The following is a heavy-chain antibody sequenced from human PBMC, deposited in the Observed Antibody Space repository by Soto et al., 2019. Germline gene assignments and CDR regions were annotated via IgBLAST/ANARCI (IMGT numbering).Heavy chain of an antibody. J-gene: IGHJ4*02. D-gene: IGHD3-10*01. Sequence: EVQLLESGGGLVQPGGSLRLSCAASGFTFSSYAMSWVRQAPGKGLEWVSAISGSGGSTYYADSVKGRFTISRDNSKYTLLLQMNSLKAEDTAVYYCAKDGYGNYYGSGSHFDYWGQGTLVTVAS. CDR1: GFTFSSYA. V-gene: IGHV3-23*01. CDR2: ISGSGGST. CDR3: AKDGYGNYYGSGSHFDY.